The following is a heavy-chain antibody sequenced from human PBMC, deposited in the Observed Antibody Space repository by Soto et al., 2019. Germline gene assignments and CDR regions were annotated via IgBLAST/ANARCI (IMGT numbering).Heavy chain of an antibody. V-gene: IGHV3-48*03. CDR2: ISSGGNTL. J-gene: IGHJ4*02. CDR1: GFTFSSYE. CDR3: ARGIGNYEYYFDY. D-gene: IGHD4-4*01. Sequence: GGSLRLSCAASGFTFSSYEMNWVRQAPGKGLEWVSYISSGGNTLYYADSVKGRFTISRDNAKNSLYLQMNSLRAEDTAVYYCARGIGNYEYYFDYWGQGTLVTVSS.